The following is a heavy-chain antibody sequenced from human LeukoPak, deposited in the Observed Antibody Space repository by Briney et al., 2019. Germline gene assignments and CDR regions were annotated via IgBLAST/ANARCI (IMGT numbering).Heavy chain of an antibody. CDR1: GFTFSSYG. Sequence: GGSLRLSCAASGFTFSSYGMSWVRQAPGKGLEWVSAISGSGGSTYYADSVKGRFTISRDNSKNTLYLQMNSLRAEDTAVYYCAKADCGGDCSFDYWGQGTLVTVSS. J-gene: IGHJ4*02. CDR2: ISGSGGST. D-gene: IGHD2-21*02. CDR3: AKADCGGDCSFDY. V-gene: IGHV3-23*01.